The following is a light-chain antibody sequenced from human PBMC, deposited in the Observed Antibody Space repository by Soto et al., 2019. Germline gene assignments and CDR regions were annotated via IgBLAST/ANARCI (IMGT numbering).Light chain of an antibody. V-gene: IGLV1-40*01. CDR1: SSNIGAGHD. Sequence: QSVLTQPPSVSGAPGQRVTISCTGSSSNIGAGHDVHRYQQLPGTAPKLLIYGNGNRPSGVPDRFSGSKSGTSASLAIAGLQADDEADYYCQSYDSSLSGSEVFGTGTKVTVL. CDR2: GNG. J-gene: IGLJ1*01. CDR3: QSYDSSLSGSEV.